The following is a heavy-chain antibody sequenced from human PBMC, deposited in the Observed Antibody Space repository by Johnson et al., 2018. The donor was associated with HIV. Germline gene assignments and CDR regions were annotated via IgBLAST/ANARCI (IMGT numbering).Heavy chain of an antibody. J-gene: IGHJ3*02. CDR2: INWNGGSR. V-gene: IGHV3-20*04. CDR3: AREMVAAKDAFDI. D-gene: IGHD2-15*01. CDR1: GFTFSSYG. Sequence: VQLVESGGGLVQPGGSLRLSCAASGFTFSSYGMSWVRQGPGKGLEWVSGINWNGGSRDYADSVKGRFTISRDNGKNSLYLQMNSLRAEDTAVYFCAREMVAAKDAFDIWGHGTMVTVSS.